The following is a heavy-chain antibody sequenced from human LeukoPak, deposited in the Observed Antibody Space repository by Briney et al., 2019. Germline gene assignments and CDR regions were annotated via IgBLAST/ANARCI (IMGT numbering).Heavy chain of an antibody. V-gene: IGHV4-4*02. CDR1: GGSISSSNW. J-gene: IGHJ5*02. CDR2: IYHSGST. D-gene: IGHD2-2*01. CDR3: ARRLGYCSSTSCPRNWFDP. Sequence: SGTLSLTCAVSGGSISSSNWWSWVRQPPGKGLEWIGEIYHSGSTNYNPSLKSRVTISVDKSKNQFSLKLSSVTAADTAVYYCARRLGYCSSTSCPRNWFDPWGQGTLVTVSS.